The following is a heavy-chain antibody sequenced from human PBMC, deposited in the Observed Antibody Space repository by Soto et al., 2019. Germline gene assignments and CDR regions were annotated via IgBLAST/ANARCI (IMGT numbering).Heavy chain of an antibody. Sequence: EVQLLESGGGLVQPGGSLRLSCAASGFTFSSYAMNWVRQAPGKGLEWVSVISGSGDSTYYADSVKGRFTISRDNSKNTLYLQMNSLSAEDTAVYYCAKRAHGLYLDYWGEGTLVTVSS. J-gene: IGHJ4*02. CDR2: ISGSGDST. V-gene: IGHV3-23*01. CDR1: GFTFSSYA. CDR3: AKRAHGLYLDY.